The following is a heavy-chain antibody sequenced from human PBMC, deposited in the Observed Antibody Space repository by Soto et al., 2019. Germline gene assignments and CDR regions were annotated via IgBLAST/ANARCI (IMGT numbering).Heavy chain of an antibody. CDR1: GGSISSYY. CDR3: ASHATYLSDTSKCAYGMDV. J-gene: IGHJ6*02. V-gene: IGHV4-59*12. CDR2: IYYSGST. D-gene: IGHD5-18*01. Sequence: SETLSLTCTVSGGSISSYYWSWIRQPPGKGLEWIGYIYYSGSTNYNPSLKSRVTISVDTSKNQFSLKLSSVTAADTAVYYCASHATYLSDTSKCAYGMDVWGQVTTVTVS.